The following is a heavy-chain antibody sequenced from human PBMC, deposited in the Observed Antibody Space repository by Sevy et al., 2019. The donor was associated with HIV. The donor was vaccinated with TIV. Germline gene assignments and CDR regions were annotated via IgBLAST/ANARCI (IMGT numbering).Heavy chain of an antibody. CDR3: ARESVVATIGAYYYYYYMDV. V-gene: IGHV1-18*04. D-gene: IGHD5-12*01. CDR2: ISAYNGNT. CDR1: GYTFTSYG. Sequence: ASVKVSCKASGYTFTSYGISWVRQAPGQGLEWMGWISAYNGNTNYAQKLQGRVTMTTDTSTSTAYMELRSLSSDDTAVYYCARESVVATIGAYYYYYYMDVWGKGTTVTVSS. J-gene: IGHJ6*03.